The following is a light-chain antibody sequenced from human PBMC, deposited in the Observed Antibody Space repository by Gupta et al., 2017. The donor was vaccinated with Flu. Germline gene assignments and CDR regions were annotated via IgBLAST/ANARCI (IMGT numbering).Light chain of an antibody. V-gene: IGKV1-39*01. CDR1: QNINDY. Sequence: SVGDGVTITCRASQNINDYLSWYQQKPGKAPRLLIFGASILQSGVPSRFSGSGSGTDFTLTISSLHPEDFATYYCQQSYSTPWTFSQGTKVDIK. J-gene: IGKJ1*01. CDR3: QQSYSTPWT. CDR2: GAS.